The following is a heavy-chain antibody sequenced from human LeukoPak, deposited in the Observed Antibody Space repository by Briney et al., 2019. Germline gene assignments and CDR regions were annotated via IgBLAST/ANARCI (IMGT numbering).Heavy chain of an antibody. CDR2: INHSGST. V-gene: IGHV4-34*01. D-gene: IGHD5-24*01. J-gene: IGHJ6*03. CDR3: ARGGWRWLQSPSYYYYMDV. Sequence: SETLSLTCAVYGGSFSGYYWSWIRQPPGKGLEWIGEINHSGSTNYNPSLKSRVTMSVDTSKNQFSLKLSSVTAADTAVYYCARGGWRWLQSPSYYYYMDVWGKGTTVTVSS. CDR1: GGSFSGYY.